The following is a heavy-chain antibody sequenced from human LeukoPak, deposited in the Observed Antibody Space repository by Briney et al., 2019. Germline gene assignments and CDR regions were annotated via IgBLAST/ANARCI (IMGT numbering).Heavy chain of an antibody. V-gene: IGHV4-34*01. D-gene: IGHD1-26*01. J-gene: IGHJ5*02. CDR1: GGSFSGYY. Sequence: SQTLSLTCAVYGGSFSGYYWSWIRQPPGKGLEWIGEINHSGSTNYNPSLKSRVTISVDTSNNQFSLKLSSVTAADTAVYYCARPDQYSGSYYAWGQGTLVTVSS. CDR2: INHSGST. CDR3: ARPDQYSGSYYA.